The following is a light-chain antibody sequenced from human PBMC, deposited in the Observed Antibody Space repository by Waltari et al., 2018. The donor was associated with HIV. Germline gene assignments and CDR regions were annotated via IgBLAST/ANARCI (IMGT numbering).Light chain of an antibody. Sequence: QSALTQPASVSGSPGQSITISCTGTSSDVGSYNLVSWYQQHPGKAPKLMIYEVSKRPSGVSNRFSGSKSGNTASLTISGLQAEDEADYYCCSYAGSSYVVVGGGTKLTVL. CDR3: CSYAGSSYVV. V-gene: IGLV2-23*02. CDR2: EVS. CDR1: SSDVGSYNL. J-gene: IGLJ2*01.